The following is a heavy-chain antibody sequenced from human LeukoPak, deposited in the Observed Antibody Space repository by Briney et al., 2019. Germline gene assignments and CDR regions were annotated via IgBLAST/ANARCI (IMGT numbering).Heavy chain of an antibody. CDR1: GYTFTSYG. V-gene: IGHV1-18*01. CDR2: ISGYNGNT. D-gene: IGHD3-22*01. CDR3: ARDFHSSGYYHYFHY. Sequence: GASVKVSCKASGYTFTSYGISWVRQAPGQALEWMGWISGYNGNTNYAQKLQGRVTITTDTSTSTAYMELRSLRSDDTAVYYCARDFHSSGYYHYFHYWGQGTLVTVSS. J-gene: IGHJ4*02.